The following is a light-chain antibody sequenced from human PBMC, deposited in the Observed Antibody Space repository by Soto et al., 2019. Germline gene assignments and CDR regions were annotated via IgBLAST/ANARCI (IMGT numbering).Light chain of an antibody. CDR3: QQYNAYYS. V-gene: IGKV1-5*01. J-gene: IGKJ2*03. CDR1: QDISRW. CDR2: DAS. Sequence: DIQMTQSPSTLSASVGDRVTMTCRASQDISRWLAWYQQKPGKAPVLLIYDASTLQGGVPSRFSGTGSGTEFTLTISSLQPEDFATYYCQQYNAYYSFGQGTKVDIK.